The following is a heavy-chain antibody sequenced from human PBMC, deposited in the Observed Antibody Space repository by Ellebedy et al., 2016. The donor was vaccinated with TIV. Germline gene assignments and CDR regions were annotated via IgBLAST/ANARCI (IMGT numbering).Heavy chain of an antibody. CDR1: GYIFTGYY. D-gene: IGHD3-22*01. CDR2: INPNSGGT. Sequence: ASVKVSCKASGYIFTGYYMHWVRQAPGQGLEWMGWINPNSGGTNYAQKLQGRVSMTTDTSTSTAYMEVRSLRSDDTAVYYCARDRRYYYDSSGYWGQGTLVTVSS. J-gene: IGHJ4*02. CDR3: ARDRRYYYDSSGY. V-gene: IGHV1-2*02.